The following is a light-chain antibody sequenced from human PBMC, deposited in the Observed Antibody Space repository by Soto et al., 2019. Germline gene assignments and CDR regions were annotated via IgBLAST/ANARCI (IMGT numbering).Light chain of an antibody. CDR1: QSISSY. CDR3: QQYGSSGT. V-gene: IGKV1-39*01. Sequence: DIQMTQSPSTLSASVGDRVPLTCRASQSISSYLNWYQQKPGKAPKLLIYDASSLESGVPSRFSGSGSGTDFTLTISKLEPEDFAVYYCQQYGSSGTFGQGTKVDI. CDR2: DAS. J-gene: IGKJ1*01.